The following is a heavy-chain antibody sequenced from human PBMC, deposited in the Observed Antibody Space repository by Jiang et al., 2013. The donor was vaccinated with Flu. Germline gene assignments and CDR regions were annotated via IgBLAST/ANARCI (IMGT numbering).Heavy chain of an antibody. J-gene: IGHJ4*01. CDR2: IYDSGST. D-gene: IGHD5-12*01. Sequence: GSGLVKPSETLSLTCTVSGGSISSNTYYWVWIRQSPGTGLEWIGSIYDSGSTYYNPSLKSRVTISIDTSKNQFSLKLSSVTAADTAMYFCARAQKYSGFELPYFD. CDR1: GGSISSNTYY. CDR3: ARAQKYSGFELPYFD. V-gene: IGHV4-39*07.